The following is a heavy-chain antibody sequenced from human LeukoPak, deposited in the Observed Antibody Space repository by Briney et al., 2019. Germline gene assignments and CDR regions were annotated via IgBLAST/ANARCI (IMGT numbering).Heavy chain of an antibody. D-gene: IGHD5-18*01. J-gene: IGHJ4*02. CDR2: IYYSGNT. CDR1: GGSISSYY. V-gene: IGHV4-59*08. CDR3: ARHLRGYSYGPFEY. Sequence: PSETLSLTCTVSGGSISSYYWSWIRQPPGKGLEWTGYIYYSGNTNYNPALKSRVTISVDTSKNQFSLKLSSVTAADTAVYYCARHLRGYSYGPFEYWGQGTLVSVSS.